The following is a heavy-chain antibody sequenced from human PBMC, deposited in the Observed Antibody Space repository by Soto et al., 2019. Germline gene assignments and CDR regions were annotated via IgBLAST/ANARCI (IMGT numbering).Heavy chain of an antibody. CDR1: GYTLTQLS. J-gene: IGHJ3*02. Sequence: ASEKVSYQVYGYTLTQLSMHCVGQAPAKGVEWMGGFDSEDGETIYAHKFHGRVTMTEDTSTDTAYMELSSLRSEDTAVYYCATGDIVVVPADAFDIWGQGTMVTVSS. CDR2: FDSEDGET. CDR3: ATGDIVVVPADAFDI. D-gene: IGHD2-2*01. V-gene: IGHV1-24*01.